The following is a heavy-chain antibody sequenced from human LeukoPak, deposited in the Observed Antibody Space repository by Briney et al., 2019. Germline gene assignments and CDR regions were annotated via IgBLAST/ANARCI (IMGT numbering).Heavy chain of an antibody. Sequence: SETLSLTCTVSGGSISSYYWSWIRQPAGKGLEWIGRIYTSGSTNYNPSLKSRVAMSVDTSKNQFSLKLSSVTAADTAVYYCARDRVTAARRSVYYYYMDVWGKGTTVTVSS. CDR3: ARDRVTAARRSVYYYYMDV. V-gene: IGHV4-4*07. D-gene: IGHD6-6*01. CDR1: GGSISSYY. CDR2: IYTSGST. J-gene: IGHJ6*03.